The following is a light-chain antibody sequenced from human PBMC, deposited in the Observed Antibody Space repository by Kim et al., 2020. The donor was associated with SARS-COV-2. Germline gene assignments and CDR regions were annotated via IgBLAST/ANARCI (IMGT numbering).Light chain of an antibody. CDR3: EAWDRNTHL. CDR1: NGPSEYI. Sequence: SSLTLTFTLRNGPSEYIVTWHKQQPGKAPRYLLRLDNNRVFTRGSGVPDRFSASRAGAVRYLAVSNVQYEDESDYHCEAWDRNTHLFGGGTKLTVL. CDR2: LDNNRVF. V-gene: IGLV4-60*02. J-gene: IGLJ3*02.